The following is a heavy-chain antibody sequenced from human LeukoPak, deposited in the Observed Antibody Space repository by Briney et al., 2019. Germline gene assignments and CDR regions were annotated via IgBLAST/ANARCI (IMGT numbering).Heavy chain of an antibody. CDR3: ARSAKCGGDCYADALDV. CDR2: MTSSSTYI. D-gene: IGHD2-21*02. J-gene: IGHJ3*01. CDR1: GFTFNTYS. Sequence: GGSLRLSCAASGFTFNTYSMNWVRQAPGRGLEWVSSMTSSSTYIYYADSVKGRFTISRDNAKNSLYLQVNSLRAEDTAVYFCARSAKCGGDCYADALDVWGQGTLVTVSS. V-gene: IGHV3-21*01.